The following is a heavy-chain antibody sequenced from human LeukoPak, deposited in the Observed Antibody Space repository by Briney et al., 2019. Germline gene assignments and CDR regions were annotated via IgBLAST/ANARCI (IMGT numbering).Heavy chain of an antibody. CDR2: INHSGST. CDR3: ARGGLAARYYYYYMDA. V-gene: IGHV4-34*01. J-gene: IGHJ6*03. D-gene: IGHD6-6*01. Sequence: SETLSLTCAVSGGSVSSGGYYWSWIRQPPGKGLEWIGEINHSGSTNYNPSLKSRVTISVDTSKNQFSLKLSSVTAADTAVYYCARGGLAARYYYYYMDAWGKGTTVTVSS. CDR1: GGSVSSGGYY.